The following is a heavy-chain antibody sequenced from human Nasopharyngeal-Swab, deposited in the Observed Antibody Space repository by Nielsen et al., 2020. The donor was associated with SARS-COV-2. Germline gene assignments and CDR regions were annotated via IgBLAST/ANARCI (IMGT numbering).Heavy chain of an antibody. CDR3: AKNRDSVAGTPDDAFDI. Sequence: VGQAAGKGLEWVSVIYYGGDITYYADSVKGRFTTSRDNSKNTVHLQMNSLRADDTAIYYCAKNRDSVAGTPDDAFDIWGQGTMVTVSS. CDR2: IYYGGDIT. J-gene: IGHJ3*02. D-gene: IGHD6-19*01. V-gene: IGHV3-23*03.